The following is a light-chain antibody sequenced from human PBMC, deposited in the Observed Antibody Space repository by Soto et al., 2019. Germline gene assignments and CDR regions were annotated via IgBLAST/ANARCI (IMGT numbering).Light chain of an antibody. V-gene: IGLV2-14*01. CDR2: EVS. Sequence: QSALTQPASVSGSPGQSITISCTGTSSDVAAYNSVSWYQQHPGKAPKFMIYEVSNRPSGVSNRFSGSKSGNTASLTISGLQAEDEADYYCCSYTSSSTYVFGTGTKLTVL. CDR1: SSDVAAYNS. CDR3: CSYTSSSTYV. J-gene: IGLJ1*01.